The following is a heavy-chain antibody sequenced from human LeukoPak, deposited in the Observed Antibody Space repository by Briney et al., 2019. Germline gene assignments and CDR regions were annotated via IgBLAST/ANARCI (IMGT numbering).Heavy chain of an antibody. V-gene: IGHV4-59*01. CDR3: ARDFRIAATYYYGMDV. J-gene: IGHJ6*02. D-gene: IGHD6-13*01. CDR2: IYYSGST. Sequence: SETLSLTCTVSGGSISSYYWSWIRQPPGKGLEWIGYIYYSGSTNYNPSLKSRVTISVDTSKNQFSLKLSSVTAEDTAVYYCARDFRIAATYYYGMDVWGQGTTVTVSS. CDR1: GGSISSYY.